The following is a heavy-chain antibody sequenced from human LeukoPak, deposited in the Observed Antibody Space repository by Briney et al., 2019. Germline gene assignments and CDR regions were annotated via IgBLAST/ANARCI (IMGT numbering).Heavy chain of an antibody. J-gene: IGHJ4*02. V-gene: IGHV3-30-3*01. D-gene: IGHD3-10*01. CDR3: ARDRLRVRRYYGSGTDY. CDR2: ISYDGSNK. CDR1: GFTFSSYA. Sequence: GRSLRLSCAASGFTFSSYAMHWVRQAPGKGLEWVAVISYDGSNKYYADSVKGRFTISRDNSKNTLYLQMNSLRAEDTAVYYCARDRLRVRRYYGSGTDYWGQGTLVTVSS.